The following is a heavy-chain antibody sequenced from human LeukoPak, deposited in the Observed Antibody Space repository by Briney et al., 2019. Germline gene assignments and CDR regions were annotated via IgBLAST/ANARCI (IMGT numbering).Heavy chain of an antibody. CDR1: GGSISSYY. V-gene: IGHV4-59*01. D-gene: IGHD5-24*01. CDR2: ISYSGIN. Sequence: SETPSLTCTVSGGSISSYYWSWIRQPPGKGLEWIGYISYSGINNYNPSLKSRVTISVDTSKNHFSLKLTSVTAADTAVYYCARDVRRRDGYNYAEVWGQGTLVTVSS. J-gene: IGHJ4*02. CDR3: ARDVRRRDGYNYAEV.